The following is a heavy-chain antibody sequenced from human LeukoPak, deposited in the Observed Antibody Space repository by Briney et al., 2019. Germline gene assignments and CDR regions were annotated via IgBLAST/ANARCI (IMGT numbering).Heavy chain of an antibody. Sequence: PGGSLRLSCAASGFTFSSHGMHWVRQAPGKGLHWLTVISSDGNRQNYADSVKGRFSISRDNSKNTLYLQMNSLRADDTAVYFCARDVEGGTFDIWGQGTTVTVSS. V-gene: IGHV3-30-3*01. J-gene: IGHJ3*02. D-gene: IGHD3-16*01. CDR3: ARDVEGGTFDI. CDR1: GFTFSSHG. CDR2: ISSDGNRQ.